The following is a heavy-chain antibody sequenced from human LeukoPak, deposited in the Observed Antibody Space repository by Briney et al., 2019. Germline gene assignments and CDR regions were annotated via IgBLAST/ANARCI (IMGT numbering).Heavy chain of an antibody. CDR3: ARETRGSTSDYFDY. V-gene: IGHV3-48*03. D-gene: IGHD1-26*01. J-gene: IGHJ4*02. CDR2: ISSSGSTI. CDR1: GFTFSSFE. Sequence: GGSLRLSCAASGFTFSSFEMNWVRQAPGKGLEWVSYISSSGSTIYYADSVKGRFTISRDNAKNSLYLQMNSLRAEDTAIYYCARETRGSTSDYFDYWGQGTLVTVSS.